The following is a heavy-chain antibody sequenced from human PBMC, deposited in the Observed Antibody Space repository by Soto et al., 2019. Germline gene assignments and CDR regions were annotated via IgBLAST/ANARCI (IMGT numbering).Heavy chain of an antibody. Sequence: PSQTLSLTCAISGDSVASNSAAWNWIRQSPSRGLEWLGRTYYKSQWYYDYAPSVKSRITINPDTSKNQFSLQLNSVTPEDTAVYYWVRGWYSGVIWFDPWGQGTLVTVSS. CDR1: GDSVASNSAA. V-gene: IGHV6-1*01. CDR3: VRGWYSGVIWFDP. J-gene: IGHJ5*02. CDR2: TYYKSQWYY. D-gene: IGHD6-19*01.